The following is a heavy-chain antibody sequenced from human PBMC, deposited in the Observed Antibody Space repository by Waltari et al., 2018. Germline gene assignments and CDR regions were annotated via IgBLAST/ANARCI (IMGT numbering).Heavy chain of an antibody. CDR2: INHSGST. CDR1: GGSFSGYY. J-gene: IGHJ4*02. D-gene: IGHD5-18*01. V-gene: IGHV4-34*01. CDR3: ATPRGGRYSYGYGQLVV. Sequence: QVQLQQWGAGLLKPSETLSLTCDVYGGSFSGYYWRWIRQPPGKGLEWIGEINHSGSTNYNPSLKSRVTISVDTSKNQFSLKLSSVTAADTAVYYCATPRGGRYSYGYGQLVVWGQGTLVTVSS.